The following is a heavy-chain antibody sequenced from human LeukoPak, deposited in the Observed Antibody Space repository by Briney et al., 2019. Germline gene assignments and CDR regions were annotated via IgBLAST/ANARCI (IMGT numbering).Heavy chain of an antibody. CDR1: GYTFTSYG. J-gene: IGHJ4*02. CDR2: ISAYNGNT. CDR3: ARDRGDSSGYYPFDY. V-gene: IGHV1-18*01. D-gene: IGHD3-22*01. Sequence: ASVKVSCKASGYTFTSYGISWVRQAPGQGLEWMGWISAYNGNTNYAQKLRGRVTMTTDTSTSTAYMELRSLRSDDTAVYYCARDRGDSSGYYPFDYWGQGTLVTVSS.